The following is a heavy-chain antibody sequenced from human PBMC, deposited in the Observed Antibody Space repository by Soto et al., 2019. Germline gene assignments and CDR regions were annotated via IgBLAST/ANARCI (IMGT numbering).Heavy chain of an antibody. Sequence: PVGSLRLSCAASGFTFSSYWMHWVRQAPGKGLVWVSRINSDGSSTSYADSVKGRFTISRDNAKNTLYLQMNSLRAEDTAVYYCAREGGVAVGAFDIWGQGTMVTVSS. J-gene: IGHJ3*02. V-gene: IGHV3-74*01. CDR2: INSDGSST. D-gene: IGHD3-3*01. CDR3: AREGGVAVGAFDI. CDR1: GFTFSSYW.